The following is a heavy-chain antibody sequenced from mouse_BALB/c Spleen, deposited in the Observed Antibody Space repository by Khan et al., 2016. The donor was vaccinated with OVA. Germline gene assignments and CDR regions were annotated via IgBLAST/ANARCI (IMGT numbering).Heavy chain of an antibody. V-gene: IGHV9-3*02. CDR2: INTNTGEP. D-gene: IGHD1-1*01. Sequence: QIQLVQSGPELKKPGETVKISCKASGYTFTNYGINWVKQAPGKGLKWMGWINTNTGEPTYAEEFKGRFAFSLETSASTAYLQLNNLKNEDTATYFCARRNYYGSNSWVAYWGQGTLVTVSA. J-gene: IGHJ3*01. CDR1: GYTFTNYG. CDR3: ARRNYYGSNSWVAY.